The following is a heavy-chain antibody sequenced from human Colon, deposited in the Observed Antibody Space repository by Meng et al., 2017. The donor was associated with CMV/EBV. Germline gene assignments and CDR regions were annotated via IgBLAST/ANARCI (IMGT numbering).Heavy chain of an antibody. CDR3: AKDGWEGHDS. Sequence: GESLKISCAASGFTFSNYAMSWVRQAPGKGLEWVSTITRGADGTYYADSVKGRFSISRDNAKNTLYLEMNNLGANDTAVYYCAKDGWEGHDSWGQGTLVTVSS. CDR2: ITRGADGT. CDR1: GFTFSNYA. V-gene: IGHV3-23*01. J-gene: IGHJ5*01. D-gene: IGHD6-19*01.